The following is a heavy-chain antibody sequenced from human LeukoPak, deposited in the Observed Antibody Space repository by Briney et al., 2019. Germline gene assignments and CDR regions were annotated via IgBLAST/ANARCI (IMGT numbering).Heavy chain of an antibody. CDR2: ISGSGSTI. D-gene: IGHD1-26*01. CDR3: ARGEVGATGDLDGSFDY. V-gene: IGHV3-11*04. Sequence: GGSLRLSCAASGFTFSDHYMSWIRQAPGKGLEWVSYISGSGSTIYYADSVKGRFTISRDNAKNSLHLQMNSLRAEDTAVYYCARGEVGATGDLDGSFDYWGQGTLVTVSS. J-gene: IGHJ4*02. CDR1: GFTFSDHY.